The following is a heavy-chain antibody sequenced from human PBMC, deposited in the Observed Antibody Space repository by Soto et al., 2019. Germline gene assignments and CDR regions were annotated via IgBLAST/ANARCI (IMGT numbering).Heavy chain of an antibody. CDR1: GGSFSGYY. J-gene: IGHJ6*02. CDR2: INHSVST. V-gene: IGHV4-34*01. Sequence: QVQLQQWGAGLLKPSETLSLTCAVYGGSFSGYYWSWIRQPPGKGLEWIGEINHSVSTNYNPSLKSRVTISVDTSKNQFSLKLSSVTAADTAVYYCAALSGYYYDYGMDVWGQGTTVTVSS. CDR3: AALSGYYYDYGMDV. D-gene: IGHD1-1*01.